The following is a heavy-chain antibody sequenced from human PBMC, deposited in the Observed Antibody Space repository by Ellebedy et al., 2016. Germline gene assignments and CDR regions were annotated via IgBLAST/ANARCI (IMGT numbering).Heavy chain of an antibody. J-gene: IGHJ6*02. Sequence: GGSLRLSCAASGFTVRGSYMSWVRQAPGKGLEWVSIIYSDDTSFYADSVKDRFIISRDNSKNILFLQMNSLRVEDAAFYYCARDPLVATPQGSYYYYGLDVWGQGTTVTVSS. V-gene: IGHV3-66*01. CDR2: IYSDDTS. CDR1: GFTVRGSY. CDR3: ARDPLVATPQGSYYYYGLDV. D-gene: IGHD2-15*01.